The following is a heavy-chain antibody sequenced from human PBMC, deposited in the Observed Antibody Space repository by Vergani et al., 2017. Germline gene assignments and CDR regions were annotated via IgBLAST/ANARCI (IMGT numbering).Heavy chain of an antibody. J-gene: IGHJ4*02. CDR3: ARHGAVTPSYFDY. CDR2: IGPSDSYI. CDR1: GYSFTSYW. V-gene: IGHV5-10-1*03. D-gene: IGHD4-23*01. Sequence: EVQLVQSGAEVKKPGESLRISCKGSGYSFTSYWISWVRQMPGKGLEWMGRIGPSDSYINYSPSFQGHVTISADKSISTAYLQWSSLKASDTAMYYCARHGAVTPSYFDYWGQGTLVTVSS.